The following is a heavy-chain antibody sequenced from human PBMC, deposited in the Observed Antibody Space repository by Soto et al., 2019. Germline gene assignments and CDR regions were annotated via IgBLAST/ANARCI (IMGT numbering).Heavy chain of an antibody. V-gene: IGHV1-69*13. Sequence: GASVKVSCKASGGTFSSHSINWVRQVPGQGLEWMGGIITLFGTSNYAQNFQGRVTITADQSTSTAYMELNSLTSDDTAVYYCAREVGYGDFSAALLDWGQGTLVTVSS. CDR1: GGTFSSHS. J-gene: IGHJ4*02. D-gene: IGHD2-21*02. CDR3: AREVGYGDFSAALLD. CDR2: IITLFGTS.